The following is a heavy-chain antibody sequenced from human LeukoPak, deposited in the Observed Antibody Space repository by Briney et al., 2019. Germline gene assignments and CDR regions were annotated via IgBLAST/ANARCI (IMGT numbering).Heavy chain of an antibody. CDR3: ARDIVDTAMVFFDY. V-gene: IGHV3-48*03. D-gene: IGHD5-18*01. CDR1: GFTFTSSE. Sequence: GGSLRLSCAASGFTFTSSEMNWVRQAPGKGLEWVSYISDSGKTRKYADSVKGRFTISRDTAKNVLYLQMKSLRGDDTAIYYCARDIVDTAMVFFDYWGQGTLVTVSS. J-gene: IGHJ4*02. CDR2: ISDSGKTR.